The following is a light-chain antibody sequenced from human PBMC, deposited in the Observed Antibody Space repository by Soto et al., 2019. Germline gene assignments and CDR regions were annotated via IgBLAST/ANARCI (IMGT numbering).Light chain of an antibody. J-gene: IGLJ2*01. CDR3: CSYAGSSTFV. CDR1: SSDVGSYNL. CDR2: EGS. Sequence: QSALTQPASASGSPGQSITISCTGTSSDVGSYNLVSWYQQHPGKAPKLMIYEGSKRPSGVSNRFSGSKSGNTASLTISGLQAEDEADYYCCSYAGSSTFVFGGGTQLTVL. V-gene: IGLV2-23*03.